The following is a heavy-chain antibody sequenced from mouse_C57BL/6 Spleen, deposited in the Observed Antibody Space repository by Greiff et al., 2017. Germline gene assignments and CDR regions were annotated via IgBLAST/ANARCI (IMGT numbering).Heavy chain of an antibody. D-gene: IGHD2-4*01. CDR1: GYTFTDYY. CDR3: ARDYGEGCAY. CDR2: INPNNGGT. Sequence: VQLQQSGPELVKPGASVKISCKASGYTFTDYYMNWVKQSHGKSLAWIGDINPNNGGTSYNQKFKGKATLTVDKSSSTAYMERRSLTSEDSAVYYCARDYGEGCAYWGQETLVTVSA. J-gene: IGHJ3*01. V-gene: IGHV1-26*01.